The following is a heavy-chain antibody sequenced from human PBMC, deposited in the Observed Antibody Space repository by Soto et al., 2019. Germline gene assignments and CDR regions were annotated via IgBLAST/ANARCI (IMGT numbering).Heavy chain of an antibody. CDR1: GGSISGHY. D-gene: IGHD6-19*01. CDR3: ARVGSSGWSPDY. CDR2: SFYSGST. Sequence: LSLTCTVSGGSISGHYWTWIRQPPGKGLEWIGYSFYSGSTNYNPSLKSRVTISVATSKKQFSLKLSSVTAADPAVYYCARVGSSGWSPDYWRPGPLVTVSS. V-gene: IGHV4-59*11. J-gene: IGHJ4*02.